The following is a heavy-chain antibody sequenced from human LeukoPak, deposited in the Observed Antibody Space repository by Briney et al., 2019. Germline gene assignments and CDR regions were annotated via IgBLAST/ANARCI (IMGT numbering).Heavy chain of an antibody. CDR3: ARDFSIGSAIYVFDS. Sequence: GGSLRLSCAASGFTFSSYAMSWVRQAPGKGLEWVSAISGSGGSTYCADSVKGRFTISRDNSKNTLYLQMNSLRAEDTAVYYCARDFSIGSAIYVFDSWGQGTLVTVSS. CDR2: ISGSGGST. J-gene: IGHJ4*02. D-gene: IGHD2-21*02. CDR1: GFTFSSYA. V-gene: IGHV3-23*01.